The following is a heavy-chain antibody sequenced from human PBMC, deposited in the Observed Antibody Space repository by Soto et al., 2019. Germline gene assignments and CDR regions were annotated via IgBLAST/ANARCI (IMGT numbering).Heavy chain of an antibody. CDR3: ARTVSRSTSSEYYFDY. CDR1: GYTFTSYG. CDR2: ISAYNGNT. Sequence: QVQLVQSGAEVKKPGASVKVSCKASGYTFTSYGISWVRQAPGQGLEWMGWISAYNGNTNYAQKLQGRVTMTTDTXTXKAYMELRSLRSDDTAVYYCARTVSRSTSSEYYFDYWGQGTLVTVSS. V-gene: IGHV1-18*01. J-gene: IGHJ4*02. D-gene: IGHD2-15*01.